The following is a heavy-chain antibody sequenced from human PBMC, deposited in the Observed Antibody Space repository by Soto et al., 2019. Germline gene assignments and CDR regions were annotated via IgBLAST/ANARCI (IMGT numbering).Heavy chain of an antibody. J-gene: IGHJ4*02. D-gene: IGHD6-19*01. V-gene: IGHV4-61*01. CDR3: ARSGSGSGWL. CDR1: GGSVSSGRFY. Sequence: QVQLQESGPGLVKPAETLSLTCTVSGGSVSSGRFYWSWIRQPPGKGLEWIGYIYYSGSTKYNSSLRIRVTLSVDTSKNQFSLNLTSVTAADTAVYYCARSGSGSGWLGGQGTLVTVSS. CDR2: IYYSGST.